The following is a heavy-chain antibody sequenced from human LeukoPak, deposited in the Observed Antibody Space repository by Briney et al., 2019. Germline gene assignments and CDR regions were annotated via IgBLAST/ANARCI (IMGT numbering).Heavy chain of an antibody. Sequence: SETLSLTCTVSGDSITSFYWSWIRQSPGKGLEWIGYFYYSRGTTYNPSLRSRATISADTSQNQFSLKLRSVTAADTAVYYCARALSAWSYFYYMDVWGKGTTVTVSS. CDR2: FYYSRGT. J-gene: IGHJ6*03. CDR1: GDSITSFY. CDR3: ARALSAWSYFYYMDV. D-gene: IGHD6-19*01. V-gene: IGHV4-59*01.